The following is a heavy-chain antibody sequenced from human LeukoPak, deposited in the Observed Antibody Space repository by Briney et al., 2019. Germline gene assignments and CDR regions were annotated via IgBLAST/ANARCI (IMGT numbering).Heavy chain of an antibody. CDR2: IYYSGST. D-gene: IGHD3-16*02. J-gene: IGHJ4*02. CDR3: ARAPPYDYVWGSYPAGPDY. Sequence: SETLSLTCTVSGGSISSYYWSWIRQPPGKGLEWIGYIYYSGSTNYNPSLKSRVTISVDTSKNQFSLKLSSVTAADTAVYYCARAPPYDYVWGSYPAGPDYWGQGTLVTVSS. V-gene: IGHV4-59*01. CDR1: GGSISSYY.